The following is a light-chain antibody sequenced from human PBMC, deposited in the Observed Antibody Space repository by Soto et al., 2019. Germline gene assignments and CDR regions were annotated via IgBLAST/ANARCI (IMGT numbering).Light chain of an antibody. Sequence: QSVLTQPPSVSGAPGQRVTISCTGSSSNIGAGYDVHWYQQLPGTAPKLLIYGNSNRPSGVPDRFSGSKSGTSASLAITGLQAEFFSVYYCQPYYSIFRCSVFVT. CDR1: SSNIGAGYD. CDR3: QPYYSIFRCSV. J-gene: IGLJ1*01. CDR2: GNS. V-gene: IGLV1-40*01.